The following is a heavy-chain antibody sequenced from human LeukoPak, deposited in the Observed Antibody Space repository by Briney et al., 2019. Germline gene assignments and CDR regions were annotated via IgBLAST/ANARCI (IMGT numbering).Heavy chain of an antibody. V-gene: IGHV3-73*01. CDR3: ARDWFHAIDY. CDR1: GFTFSGSA. J-gene: IGHJ4*02. D-gene: IGHD2/OR15-2a*01. CDR2: IRSKANSYAT. Sequence: PGGSLRLSCAASGFTFSGSAMHWVRQASGKGLEWVGRIRSKANSYATAYAASVKGRFTISRDDSKNTAYLQMNSLRDEDTAVYYCARDWFHAIDYWGQGTLVTVSS.